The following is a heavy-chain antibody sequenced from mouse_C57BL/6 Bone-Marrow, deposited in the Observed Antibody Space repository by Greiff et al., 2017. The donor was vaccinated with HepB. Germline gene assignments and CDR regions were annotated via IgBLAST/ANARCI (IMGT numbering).Heavy chain of an antibody. V-gene: IGHV1-81*01. D-gene: IGHD2-2*01. CDR3: ARFGYDYYAMDY. CDR2: IYPRSGNT. CDR1: GYTFTSYG. J-gene: IGHJ4*01. Sequence: VQLKESGAELARPGASVKLSCKASGYTFTSYGISWVKQRTGQGLEWIGEIYPRSGNTYYNEKFKGKATLTADKSSSTAYMELRSLTSEDSAVYFCARFGYDYYAMDYWGQGTSVTVSS.